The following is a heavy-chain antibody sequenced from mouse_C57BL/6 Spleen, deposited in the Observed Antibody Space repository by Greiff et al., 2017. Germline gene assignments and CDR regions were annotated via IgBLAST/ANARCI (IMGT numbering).Heavy chain of an antibody. CDR2: IDPNRGGP. V-gene: IGHV1-72*01. Sequence: QVQLQQPGAELVKPGASVQLSCKASGYTFTSSWMHWVKQRPGRGLAWIGRIDPNRGGPTSNEKFKCKATLTVDKPSSPAYMHLSSLTSEDSAVYYCARGTGVDYWGQGTTLTVAS. CDR3: ARGTGVDY. CDR1: GYTFTSSW. J-gene: IGHJ2*01. D-gene: IGHD4-1*01.